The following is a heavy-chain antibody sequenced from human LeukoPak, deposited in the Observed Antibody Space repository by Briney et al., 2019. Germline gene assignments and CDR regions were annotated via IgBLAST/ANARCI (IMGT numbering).Heavy chain of an antibody. J-gene: IGHJ4*02. CDR1: GFTVSNNY. CDR3: ARDYADYVGYFFFDY. Sequence: GGSLRLSCTASGFTVSNNYMSWVRQAPGKGLEWVSISYSDSNTNYADSVKGRFTISRDTSQNTLYLQMNSLRAEDTAVYYCARDYADYVGYFFFDYWGQGTLVTVSS. V-gene: IGHV3-53*01. D-gene: IGHD4-17*01. CDR2: SYSDSNT.